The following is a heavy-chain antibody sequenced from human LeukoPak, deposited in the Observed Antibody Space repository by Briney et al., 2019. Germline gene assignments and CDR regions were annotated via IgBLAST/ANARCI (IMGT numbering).Heavy chain of an antibody. V-gene: IGHV3-23*01. D-gene: IGHD3-10*01. CDR2: ISGSGGST. CDR3: AKGGFGEFGLNWFDP. Sequence: GGYLRLSCAASGFTFSSYAMSWVRQAPGKGLEWVSAISGSGGSTYYADSVKGRFTISRDNSKNTLYLQMNSLRAEDTAVYYCAKGGFGEFGLNWFDPWGQGTLVTVSS. J-gene: IGHJ5*02. CDR1: GFTFSSYA.